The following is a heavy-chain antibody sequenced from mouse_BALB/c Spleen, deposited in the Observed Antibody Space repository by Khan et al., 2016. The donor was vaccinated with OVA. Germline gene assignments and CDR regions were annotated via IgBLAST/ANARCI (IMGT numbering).Heavy chain of an antibody. D-gene: IGHD4-1*01. CDR2: ISSDGDYT. CDR1: GFTFSPYS. CDR3: ATHLTGSFAY. Sequence: EVELVESGGDLVKSGGSLKLSCAASGFTFSPYSMSWVRQTPDKRLEWVATISSDGDYTYYPDSVKGRFNISRDNAKNTLYLQMSPLKSDDTAMYYCATHLTGSFAYWGQGTLVTVSA. V-gene: IGHV5-6*01. J-gene: IGHJ3*01.